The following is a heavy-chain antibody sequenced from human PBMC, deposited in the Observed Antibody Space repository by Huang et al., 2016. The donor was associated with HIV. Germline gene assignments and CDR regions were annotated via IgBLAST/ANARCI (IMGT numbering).Heavy chain of an antibody. J-gene: IGHJ4*02. CDR2: IYRTPGTA. V-gene: IGHV1-69*01. D-gene: IGHD3-22*01. CDR1: GGSFRNFA. Sequence: QVQLVQSGAEVKKPGSSVKVSCKASGGSFRNFAIGWVRQAPGQGLEWMGGIYRTPGTANHAQKFKGRGTIIADESTGTAYMERGSLRSEDTAVYDCATVDYYDTSGPQRGYFDNWGQGTLVTVSS. CDR3: ATVDYYDTSGPQRGYFDN.